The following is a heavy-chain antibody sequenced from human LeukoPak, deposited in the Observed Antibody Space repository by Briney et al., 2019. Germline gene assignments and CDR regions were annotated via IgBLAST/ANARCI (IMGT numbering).Heavy chain of an antibody. CDR3: AKDWGRGYSYGSHAFDI. V-gene: IGHV3-30*18. CDR1: GFTFSSYG. Sequence: HPGGSLRLSCAASGFTFSSYGMHWVRQAPGKGLEWVAVISYDGSNKYYADSVKGRFTISRDNSKNTPYLQMNSLRAEDTAVYYCAKDWGRGYSYGSHAFDIWGQGTMVTVSS. D-gene: IGHD5-18*01. CDR2: ISYDGSNK. J-gene: IGHJ3*02.